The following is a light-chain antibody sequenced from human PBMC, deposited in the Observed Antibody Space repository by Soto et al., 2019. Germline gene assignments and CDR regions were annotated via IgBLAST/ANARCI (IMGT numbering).Light chain of an antibody. CDR2: ATS. V-gene: IGKV1-27*01. Sequence: DVQMTQSPSSLSAFVGDRVTITCRASQGIDPYLAWFQQKPGKVPKLLIYATSTLQSGVPSRFSGSGSGTDFTLTINRLQLEDVGTYYCQKYNSAPLTFGGGTKVEIK. J-gene: IGKJ4*01. CDR1: QGIDPY. CDR3: QKYNSAPLT.